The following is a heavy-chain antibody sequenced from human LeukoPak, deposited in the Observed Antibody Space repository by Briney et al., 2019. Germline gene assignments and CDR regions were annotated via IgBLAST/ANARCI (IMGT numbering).Heavy chain of an antibody. Sequence: GSLRLSCAASGFTVSSNYMSWVRQAPGKGPEWVSVIYSGGSTYYADSVKGRFTISRDNSKNTLYLQMNSLRAEDTAVYYCARTDGPGIAAAGYWFDPWGQGTLVTVSS. V-gene: IGHV3-53*01. D-gene: IGHD6-13*01. J-gene: IGHJ5*02. CDR2: IYSGGST. CDR1: GFTVSSNY. CDR3: ARTDGPGIAAAGYWFDP.